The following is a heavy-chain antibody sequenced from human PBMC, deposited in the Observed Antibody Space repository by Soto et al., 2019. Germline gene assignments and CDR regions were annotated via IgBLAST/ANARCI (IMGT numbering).Heavy chain of an antibody. Sequence: QVQLQESGPGLVKPSQTLSLTCTVSGGSISSGGYYWNWIRQHPGKGLEWIGYIYYSGSTYYNPSLKSRVTISVDTSKNQFSLKLSSVTAADTAVYYCARDPFTTGTTDGADAFDIWGQGTMVTVSS. J-gene: IGHJ3*02. CDR3: ARDPFTTGTTDGADAFDI. CDR1: GGSISSGGYY. D-gene: IGHD1-1*01. V-gene: IGHV4-31*03. CDR2: IYYSGST.